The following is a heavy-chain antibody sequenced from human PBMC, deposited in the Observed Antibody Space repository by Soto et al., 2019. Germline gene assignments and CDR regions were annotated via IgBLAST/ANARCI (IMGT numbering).Heavy chain of an antibody. CDR1: GFTFSSYA. Sequence: PGGSLRLSCAASGFTFSSYAMSWVRQAPGKGLEWVSAISGSGGSTYYADSVKGRFTISRDNSKNTLYLQMNSLRAEDTAVYYCAEESPGENSDILTGYLYYYYYYGMDVWGQGTTVTVSS. CDR2: ISGSGGST. D-gene: IGHD3-9*01. CDR3: AEESPGENSDILTGYLYYYYYYGMDV. J-gene: IGHJ6*02. V-gene: IGHV3-23*01.